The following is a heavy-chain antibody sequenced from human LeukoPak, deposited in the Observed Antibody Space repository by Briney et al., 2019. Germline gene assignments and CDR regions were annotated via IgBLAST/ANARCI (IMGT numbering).Heavy chain of an antibody. CDR1: GFTFSSYS. CDR2: ISSSGGST. Sequence: GGSLRLSCAASGFTFSSYSMSWVRQAPGKGLEWVSAISSSGGSTDYTDSVKGRFTISRDNSKNTLYLQMNSLRAEDTAVYYCAKKMSITAASQVDYWGQGTLVAVSS. V-gene: IGHV3-23*01. CDR3: AKKMSITAASQVDY. D-gene: IGHD1-20*01. J-gene: IGHJ4*02.